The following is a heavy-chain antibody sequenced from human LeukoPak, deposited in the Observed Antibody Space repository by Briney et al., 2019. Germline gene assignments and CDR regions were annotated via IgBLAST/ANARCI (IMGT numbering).Heavy chain of an antibody. D-gene: IGHD2-21*02. CDR2: INPNSGGT. CDR3: ATDGGYSAGDCYPYYYYYYYMDV. Sequence: EASVKVSCTASGYTFTGYYMHGVRQAPGQGLEWMGWINPNSGGTNYAQKFQGRVTMTRDTSISTAYMELSSLRSDDTAVYYCATDGGYSAGDCYPYYYYYYYMDVWGKGTTVTVSS. V-gene: IGHV1-2*02. J-gene: IGHJ6*03. CDR1: GYTFTGYY.